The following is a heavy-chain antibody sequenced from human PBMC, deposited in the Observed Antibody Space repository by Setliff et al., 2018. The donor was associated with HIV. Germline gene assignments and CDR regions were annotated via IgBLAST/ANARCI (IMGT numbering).Heavy chain of an antibody. CDR3: ARWYGFHSSSSVLGF. D-gene: IGHD6-6*01. J-gene: IGHJ4*02. CDR1: GYTFTDFY. Sequence: GASVKVSCKTFGYTFTDFYIHWVRQVPGQGLEWMGRINPNSGGTNYAQRFQGRVTMTRDTSTSTVYMELSSLRSEDTAVYYCARWYGFHSSSSVLGFWGQGTLVTVSS. CDR2: INPNSGGT. V-gene: IGHV1-2*06.